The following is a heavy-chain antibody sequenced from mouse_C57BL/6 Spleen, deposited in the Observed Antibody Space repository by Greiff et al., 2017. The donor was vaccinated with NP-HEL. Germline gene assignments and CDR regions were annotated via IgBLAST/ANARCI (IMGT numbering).Heavy chain of an antibody. D-gene: IGHD1-1*01. CDR1: GFSFNTYA. J-gene: IGHJ4*01. CDR2: IRSKSNNYAT. CDR3: VRPDYGNAMDD. Sequence: EVQLVESGGGLVQPKGSLKLSCAASGFSFNTYAMNWVRQAPGQGLEWVARIRSKSNNYATYYADSVKDRFTISRDESESMLYLQMNNLKTEDTAMYYCVRPDYGNAMDDWGQGTSVTVSS. V-gene: IGHV10-1*01.